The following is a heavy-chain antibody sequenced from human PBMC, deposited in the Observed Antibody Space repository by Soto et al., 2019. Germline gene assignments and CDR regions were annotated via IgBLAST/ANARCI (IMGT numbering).Heavy chain of an antibody. CDR3: ARDGDSSSWYPDNYYYYGMDV. D-gene: IGHD6-13*01. CDR2: ISYDGSNK. V-gene: IGHV3-30-3*01. CDR1: GFTFSSYA. J-gene: IGHJ6*02. Sequence: QVQLVESGGGVVQPGRSLRLSCAASGFTFSSYAMHWVRQAPGKGLEWVAVISYDGSNKYYADSVKGRFIISRDNSKNTLYLQMNSLRAEDTAVYYCARDGDSSSWYPDNYYYYGMDVWGQGTTVTVSS.